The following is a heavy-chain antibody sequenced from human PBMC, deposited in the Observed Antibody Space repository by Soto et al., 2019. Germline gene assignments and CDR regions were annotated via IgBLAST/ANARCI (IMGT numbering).Heavy chain of an antibody. CDR1: GGSISSGGYY. CDR3: AREGSFDWLLSRWFDP. J-gene: IGHJ5*02. D-gene: IGHD3-9*01. CDR2: IYYSGST. Sequence: SETLSLTCTVSGGSISSGGYYWSWIRQPPGKGLEWIGYIYYSGSTNYNPSLKSRVTISVDTSKNQFSLKLSSVTAADTAVYYCAREGSFDWLLSRWFDPWGQGTLVTVSS. V-gene: IGHV4-61*08.